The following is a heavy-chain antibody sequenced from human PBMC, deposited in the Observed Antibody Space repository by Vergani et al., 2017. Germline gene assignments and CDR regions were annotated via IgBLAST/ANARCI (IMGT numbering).Heavy chain of an antibody. CDR3: ASANYNWNYDGDYFDY. D-gene: IGHD1-7*01. Sequence: EVQLVESGGGLVQPGGSLRLSCAASGFTFSSYSMNWVRQAPGKGLEWVSSISSSSSYIYYADSVKGRFTISRDNAKNSLYLQMNSLRAEDTAVYYCASANYNWNYDGDYFDYWGQGTLVTVSS. CDR1: GFTFSSYS. V-gene: IGHV3-21*01. CDR2: ISSSSSYI. J-gene: IGHJ4*02.